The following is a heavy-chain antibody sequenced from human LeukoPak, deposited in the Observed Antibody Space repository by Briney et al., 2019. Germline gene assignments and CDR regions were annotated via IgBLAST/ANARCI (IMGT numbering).Heavy chain of an antibody. CDR1: GGSISSYY. CDR2: IYYSGST. Sequence: SETLSLTCTVSGGSISSYYWSWIRQPPGKGLEWIGYIYYSGSTNYNPSLKSRVTISVDTSKNQFSLKLSSVTVADTAVYYCARARSNTFDYWGQGTLVTVSS. D-gene: IGHD2/OR15-2a*01. V-gene: IGHV4-59*08. CDR3: ARARSNTFDY. J-gene: IGHJ4*02.